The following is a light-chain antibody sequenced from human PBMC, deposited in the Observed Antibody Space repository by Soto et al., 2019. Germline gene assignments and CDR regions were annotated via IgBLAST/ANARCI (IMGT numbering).Light chain of an antibody. CDR3: SSYTTSTTVV. V-gene: IGLV2-14*03. CDR1: SSDVGVYNF. CDR2: EVS. J-gene: IGLJ1*01. Sequence: HSALTQPASVFGSPGQSISFSCTGTSSDVGVYNFVSWYQQHPGKAPKLMIYEVSSRPSGVSSRFSGSKSGNTASLTISGLQPEDEADYYCSSYTTSTTVVFGTGTKVTV.